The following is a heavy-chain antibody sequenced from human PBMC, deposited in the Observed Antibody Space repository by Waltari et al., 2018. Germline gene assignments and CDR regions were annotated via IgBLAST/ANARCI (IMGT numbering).Heavy chain of an antibody. CDR3: AKGGGSYPYFDY. D-gene: IGHD1-26*01. CDR2: IYSGGST. J-gene: IGHJ4*02. CDR1: GFTFSSYA. V-gene: IGHV3-23*03. Sequence: EVQLLESGGGLVQPGGSLRLSCAASGFTFSSYAMSWVRQAPGKGLEWVSVIYSGGSTYYADSVKGRFTISRDNSKNTLYLQMNSLRAEDTAVYYCAKGGGSYPYFDYWGQGTLVTVSS.